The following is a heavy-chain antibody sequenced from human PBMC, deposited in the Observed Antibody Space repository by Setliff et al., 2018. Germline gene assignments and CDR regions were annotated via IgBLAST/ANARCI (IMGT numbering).Heavy chain of an antibody. CDR3: ARALGYCSRTSCYADAFDI. J-gene: IGHJ3*02. Sequence: SETLSLTCAVYGGSFSGYYWSWIRQPPGKGLEWIGEINHSGSTNYNPPLKSRVTISVDTSKNQFSLKLNYVTAADTAVYYCARALGYCSRTSCYADAFDIWGQGTMVTVSS. V-gene: IGHV4-34*01. D-gene: IGHD2-2*01. CDR1: GGSFSGYY. CDR2: INHSGST.